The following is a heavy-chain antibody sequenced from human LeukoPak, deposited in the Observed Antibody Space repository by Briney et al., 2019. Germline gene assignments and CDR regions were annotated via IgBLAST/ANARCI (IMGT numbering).Heavy chain of an antibody. CDR3: ARGPSGYDSEALFDY. V-gene: IGHV3-66*01. Sequence: PGGSLRLSCAASEFSVGSNYMTWVRQAPGKGLEWVSLIYSGGSTYYADSVKGRFTISRDNSKNTLYLQMNSLRAEDTAVYYCARGPSGYDSEALFDYWGQGTLVTVSS. J-gene: IGHJ4*02. CDR2: IYSGGST. D-gene: IGHD5-12*01. CDR1: EFSVGSNY.